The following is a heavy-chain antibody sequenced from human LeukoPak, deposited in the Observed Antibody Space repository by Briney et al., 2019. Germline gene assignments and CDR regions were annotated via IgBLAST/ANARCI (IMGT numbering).Heavy chain of an antibody. CDR2: MYYRGNT. Sequence: PSETLSLTCTVSGGSISTITYYWGWIRQPPGKGLEWVGHMYYRGNTFYNPSLKSRVTISVDTSKNQFSLKLRSVTAADTAVYYCARLYGNYQNYFDYWGQGTLVTVSS. CDR3: ARLYGNYQNYFDY. CDR1: GGSISTITYY. V-gene: IGHV4-39*07. D-gene: IGHD1-7*01. J-gene: IGHJ4*02.